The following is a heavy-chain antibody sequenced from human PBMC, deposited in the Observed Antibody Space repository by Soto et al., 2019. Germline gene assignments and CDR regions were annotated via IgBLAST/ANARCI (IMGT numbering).Heavy chain of an antibody. CDR2: ISYDGSNK. V-gene: IGHV3-30-3*01. D-gene: IGHD3-3*01. J-gene: IGHJ6*02. CDR3: ARVGVSFPRITIFRVVIEQSRFYYYGMDV. Sequence: LRLSCAASGFTFSSYAMHWVRQAPGKGLEWVAVISYDGSNKYYADSVKGRFTISRDNSKNTLYLQMNSLRAEDTAVYYCARVGVSFPRITIFRVVIEQSRFYYYGMDVWGHGTTVTVSS. CDR1: GFTFSSYA.